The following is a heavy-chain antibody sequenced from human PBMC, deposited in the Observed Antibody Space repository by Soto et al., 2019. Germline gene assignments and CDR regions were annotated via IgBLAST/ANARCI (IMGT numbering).Heavy chain of an antibody. J-gene: IGHJ3*02. CDR3: ARDVGGIKWNDVLSGAFDI. Sequence: SETLSLTCTGSGGSISSSSYYWGWIRQPPGKGLEWIGSIYYSGSTYYNPSLKSRVTISVDTSKNQFSLKLSSVTAADTAVYYCARDVGGIKWNDVLSGAFDIWGQGTMVTVSS. V-gene: IGHV4-39*02. D-gene: IGHD1-20*01. CDR1: GGSISSSSYY. CDR2: IYYSGST.